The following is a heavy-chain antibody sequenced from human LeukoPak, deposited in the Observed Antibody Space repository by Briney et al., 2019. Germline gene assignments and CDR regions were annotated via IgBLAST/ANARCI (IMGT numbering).Heavy chain of an antibody. CDR2: INHSGST. V-gene: IGHV4-34*01. J-gene: IGHJ4*02. CDR3: AMYTSGTMFDS. Sequence: SETLSLTCAVYGGSFSGYYWSWIRQPPGKGLKRIGEINHSGSTNYNPSLKSRVTISVDTSQNQFSLQLSSLTAADTAVYFCAMYTSGTMFDSWGQGILVTVSS. D-gene: IGHD3-3*01. CDR1: GGSFSGYY.